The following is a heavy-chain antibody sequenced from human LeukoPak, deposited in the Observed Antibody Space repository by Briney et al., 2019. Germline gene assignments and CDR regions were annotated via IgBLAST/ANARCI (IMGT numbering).Heavy chain of an antibody. CDR1: GGSFSGYY. CDR3: ARRGYSYIFDY. D-gene: IGHD5-18*01. CDR2: INHSGGT. J-gene: IGHJ4*02. Sequence: SETLSLTCAVYGGSFSGYYWSWIRQPPGKGLEWIGEINHSGGTNYNPSLKSRVTISVDTSKNQFSLKLSSVTAADTAVYYCARRGYSYIFDYWGQGTLVTVSS. V-gene: IGHV4-34*01.